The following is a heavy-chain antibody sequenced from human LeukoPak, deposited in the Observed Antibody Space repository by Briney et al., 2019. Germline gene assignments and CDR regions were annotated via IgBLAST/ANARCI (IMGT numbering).Heavy chain of an antibody. CDR2: ISGSGGTT. Sequence: GGSLRLSCAASGFTFSSHALSWLRQAPGKGLEWVSTISGSGGTTYYADSVKGRFTTSRDNSKNTLYVQMDSLRADDTAVYYCAQGYYYGSGSYSTFDYWGQGTLVTVSS. CDR1: GFTFSSHA. J-gene: IGHJ4*02. D-gene: IGHD3-10*01. CDR3: AQGYYYGSGSYSTFDY. V-gene: IGHV3-23*01.